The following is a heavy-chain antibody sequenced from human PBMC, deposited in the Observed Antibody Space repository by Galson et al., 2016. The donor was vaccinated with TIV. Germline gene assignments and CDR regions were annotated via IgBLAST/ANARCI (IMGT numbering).Heavy chain of an antibody. CDR3: ARDLDSTVTAPFDY. J-gene: IGHJ4*02. V-gene: IGHV1-2*02. CDR2: INPNSGDT. D-gene: IGHD2-21*02. Sequence: SVKVSCKASGYTFTGYYMHWVRQAPGQGLEWMGWINPNSGDTNYAQNFQDRVTMTRDTSIRAAYMELNSLKSDDTAVYYCARDLDSTVTAPFDYWGQGTLVTVSS. CDR1: GYTFTGYY.